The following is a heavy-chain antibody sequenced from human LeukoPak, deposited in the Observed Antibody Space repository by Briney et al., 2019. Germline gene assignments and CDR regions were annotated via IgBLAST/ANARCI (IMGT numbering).Heavy chain of an antibody. CDR2: ISVSGGTT. D-gene: IGHD3-10*01. V-gene: IGHV3-23*01. CDR3: TVLGSYYYGSGSYVDYRDY. Sequence: SGGSLRLSCAASGFTFSSYAMSWVRQAPGKGRGWVSGISVSGGTTYYADSVKGRFTISRDNSKNPLYLQMNSLRAEDTAVYYCTVLGSYYYGSGSYVDYRDYWGVGTPVTVSS. CDR1: GFTFSSYA. J-gene: IGHJ4*02.